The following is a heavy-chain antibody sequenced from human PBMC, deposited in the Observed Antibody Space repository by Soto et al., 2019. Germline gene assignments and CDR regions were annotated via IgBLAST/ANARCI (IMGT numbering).Heavy chain of an antibody. V-gene: IGHV3-23*01. D-gene: IGHD3-10*01. Sequence: HPGGSLRLSCAASGFTFSSYAMSWVRQAPGKGLEWVSAITSSRGSTYYADSVKGRFTISRDNSKNTLYLQMNSLRADDTAVYYCAKDHVGSGGITNFDYWGQGTLVTVS. CDR1: GFTFSSYA. CDR2: ITSSRGST. CDR3: AKDHVGSGGITNFDY. J-gene: IGHJ4*02.